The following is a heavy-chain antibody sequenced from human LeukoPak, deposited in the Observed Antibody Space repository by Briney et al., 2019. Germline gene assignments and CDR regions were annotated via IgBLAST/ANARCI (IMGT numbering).Heavy chain of an antibody. J-gene: IGHJ4*02. D-gene: IGHD3-3*01. CDR2: IKHDGSEK. V-gene: IGHV3-7*01. Sequence: GGSLRPSCAASGFIFTNYFMSWVRQAPGKGLGWVASIKHDGSEKYYVDSVRGRFTISRDNTMNSLYLQMSSLRAEDTAVYYCATDRGWRTSGYYLYYFEYWGQGTLVTYSS. CDR3: ATDRGWRTSGYYLYYFEY. CDR1: GFIFTNYF.